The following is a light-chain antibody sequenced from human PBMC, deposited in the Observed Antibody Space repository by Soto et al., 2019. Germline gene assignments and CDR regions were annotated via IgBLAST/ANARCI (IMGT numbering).Light chain of an antibody. CDR2: EGS. V-gene: IGLV2-23*01. J-gene: IGLJ2*01. CDR1: SSDVGSYNL. Sequence: QSALTQPASVSGSPGQSITISCTGTSSDVGSYNLVSWYQQHPGKAPKLMIYEGSKLPSGVSDRFSGSKSGNTASLTISGLQAEDEADYYCCSYAGTFVFGGGTKLTVL. CDR3: CSYAGTFV.